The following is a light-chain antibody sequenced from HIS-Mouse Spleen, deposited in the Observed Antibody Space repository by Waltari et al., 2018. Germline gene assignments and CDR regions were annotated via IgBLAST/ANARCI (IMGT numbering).Light chain of an antibody. V-gene: IGLV3-21*02. CDR1: NTGSKS. Sequence: SYVLTQPPSLSVAPGHTARITCGGNNTGSKSVHGYQQEPGQYPLLVVYVDSVRTAGMPERFSGSNSGNTATLTISRVEAGDEADYYCQVWDSSSDHYVFGTGTKVTVL. J-gene: IGLJ1*01. CDR3: QVWDSSSDHYV. CDR2: VDS.